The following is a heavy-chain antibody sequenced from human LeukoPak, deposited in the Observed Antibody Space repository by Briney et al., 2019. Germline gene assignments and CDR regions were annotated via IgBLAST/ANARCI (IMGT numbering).Heavy chain of an antibody. CDR2: IYAGGRT. CDR3: AREGNYDPHFDY. CDR1: GFTVSSNY. D-gene: IGHD1-7*01. Sequence: PGGSLRLSCAASGFTVSSNYMIWVRQAPGKGLEWVSVIYAGGRTYYADSVKGRLTISRDNSKNMLYLQMNSLRAEDTAVYYCAREGNYDPHFDYWGQGTLVTVSS. J-gene: IGHJ4*02. V-gene: IGHV3-53*01.